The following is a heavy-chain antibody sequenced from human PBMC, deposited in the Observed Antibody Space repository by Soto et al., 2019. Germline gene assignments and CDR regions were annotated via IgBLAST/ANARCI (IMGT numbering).Heavy chain of an antibody. J-gene: IGHJ4*02. CDR2: INSDGSST. Sequence: GGSLRLSCAASGFTFSSYWMHWVRQAPGKGLEWVSRINSDGSSTSYADSVKGRFTISRDNAKNTLYLQMNSLRAEDTAVYYCARLGSGYDYNFFDYWGQGTLVTVSS. CDR3: ARLGSGYDYNFFDY. D-gene: IGHD5-12*01. V-gene: IGHV3-74*01. CDR1: GFTFSSYW.